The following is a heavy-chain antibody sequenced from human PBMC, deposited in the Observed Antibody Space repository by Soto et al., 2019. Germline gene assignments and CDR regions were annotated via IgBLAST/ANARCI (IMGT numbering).Heavy chain of an antibody. D-gene: IGHD2-15*01. V-gene: IGHV1-69*04. Sequence: SVKVSCKASGGTFSSYTISWVRQAPGQGLEWMGRIIPILGIANYAQKFQGRVTITADKSTSTAYMELSSLRSDDTAIYFCARDVRSIVEVVAGRLLDFWGQGTLVTVSS. CDR3: ARDVRSIVEVVAGRLLDF. CDR2: IIPILGIA. CDR1: GGTFSSYT. J-gene: IGHJ4*02.